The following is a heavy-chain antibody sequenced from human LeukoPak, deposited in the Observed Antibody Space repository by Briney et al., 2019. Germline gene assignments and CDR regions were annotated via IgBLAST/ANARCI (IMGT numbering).Heavy chain of an antibody. V-gene: IGHV3-7*01. CDR3: TNLGHSD. Sequence: PGGSLRLSCAASGFTVINTWMTWVRQAPGKGPEWVATIKDDGSDKYYVDSVKGRFTISRDNAKNSLYLQMSSLRVEDTAVYYCTNLGHSDWGQGTLVTVSS. J-gene: IGHJ4*02. CDR1: GFTVINTW. D-gene: IGHD2-21*01. CDR2: IKDDGSDK.